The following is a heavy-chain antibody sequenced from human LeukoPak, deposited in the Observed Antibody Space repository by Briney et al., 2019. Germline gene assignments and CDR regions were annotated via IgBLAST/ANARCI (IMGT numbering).Heavy chain of an antibody. Sequence: GGSLRLSCAASGFTFSTYSMTWVRQAPGKGLEWVANIKQDGSEKYYVDSVKGRFRISRDNAKNSLNLQLNSLRAEDTAVYYCAHGAMYQLDYWGQGTLVTVSS. J-gene: IGHJ4*02. D-gene: IGHD2-2*01. V-gene: IGHV3-7*03. CDR3: AHGAMYQLDY. CDR1: GFTFSTYS. CDR2: IKQDGSEK.